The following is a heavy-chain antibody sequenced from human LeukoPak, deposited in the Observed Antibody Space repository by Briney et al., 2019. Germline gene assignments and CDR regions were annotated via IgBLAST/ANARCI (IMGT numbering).Heavy chain of an antibody. Sequence: GASVKVSCKASGYTFTSYYMHWVRQAPGQGLEWMGIINPSGGSTSYAQKFQGRVTMTEDTSTDTAYMELSSLRSEDTAVYYCAREKYRTNGVCLFGYWGQGTLVTVSS. D-gene: IGHD2-8*01. CDR3: AREKYRTNGVCLFGY. CDR2: INPSGGST. V-gene: IGHV1-46*01. J-gene: IGHJ4*02. CDR1: GYTFTSYY.